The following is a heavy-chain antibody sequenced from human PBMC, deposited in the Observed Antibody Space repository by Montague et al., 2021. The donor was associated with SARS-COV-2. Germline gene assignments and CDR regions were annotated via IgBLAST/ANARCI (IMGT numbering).Heavy chain of an antibody. Sequence: SETLPLTCTVSGGSISSSSYYWGWIRQPPGKGLEWIGSIYYSGSTYYNPSHKSRVTISVDTSKNQFSLKLSSVTAADTAVYYCARVGRQQLVRLSGMDVWGQGTTVTVSS. D-gene: IGHD6-13*01. CDR2: IYYSGST. J-gene: IGHJ6*02. CDR3: ARVGRQQLVRLSGMDV. V-gene: IGHV4-39*07. CDR1: GGSISSSSYY.